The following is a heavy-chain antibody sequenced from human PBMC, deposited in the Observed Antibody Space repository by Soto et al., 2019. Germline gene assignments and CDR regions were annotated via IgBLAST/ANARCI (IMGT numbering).Heavy chain of an antibody. CDR1: GFTFSSYA. CDR3: AKGRGQTTSVGPYYYYGMDV. D-gene: IGHD4-17*01. Sequence: GGSLRLSCAASGFTFSSYAMSWVRQAPGKGLEWVSAISGSGGSTYYADSVKGRFTISRDNSKNTLYLQMNSLRAEDTAVYYCAKGRGQTTSVGPYYYYGMDVWGQGTTVTVSS. CDR2: ISGSGGST. V-gene: IGHV3-23*01. J-gene: IGHJ6*02.